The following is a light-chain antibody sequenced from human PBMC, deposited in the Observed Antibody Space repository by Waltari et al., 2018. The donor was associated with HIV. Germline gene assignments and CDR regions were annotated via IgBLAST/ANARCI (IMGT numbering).Light chain of an antibody. Sequence: SFELTQPSSVSVSPGQTARMTCSGDLLGKKYTRWFQQKPGQAPLLVIYKDSERPSGIPERFSGSNSGTTVTLTISGAQVEDEADYYCYSAADNNISFFGGGTKLTVL. V-gene: IGLV3-27*01. CDR3: YSAADNNISF. CDR1: LLGKKY. J-gene: IGLJ2*01. CDR2: KDS.